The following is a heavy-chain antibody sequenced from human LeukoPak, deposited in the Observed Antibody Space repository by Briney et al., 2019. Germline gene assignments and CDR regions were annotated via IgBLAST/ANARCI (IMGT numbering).Heavy chain of an antibody. J-gene: IGHJ6*03. CDR2: IYASGTT. CDR3: ARGHSNYHSYYYMDV. D-gene: IGHD4-11*01. Sequence: PSETLSLTCTVSVASISSGRYFWSWIRQSAGKGLEWIGRIYASGTTNDNPSLNSRLTISVDTSKNQFSLQLNSVTAADTAVYYCARGHSNYHSYYYMDVWRKGTTLTVSS. CDR1: VASISSGRYF. V-gene: IGHV4-61*02.